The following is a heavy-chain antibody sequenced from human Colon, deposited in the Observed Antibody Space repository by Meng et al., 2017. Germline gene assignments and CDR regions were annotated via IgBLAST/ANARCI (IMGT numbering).Heavy chain of an antibody. CDR3: ASPLGY. Sequence: GESLKISCAASDFIVTSDYMFWVRQAPGKGLEWVSVIYNGGSTFYTDSVKGRFTISRDNSKHTLYLQMNSLRAEDTAVYYCASPLGYWGQGTRVTVSS. CDR1: DFIVTSDY. D-gene: IGHD3-10*01. V-gene: IGHV3-53*01. J-gene: IGHJ4*02. CDR2: IYNGGST.